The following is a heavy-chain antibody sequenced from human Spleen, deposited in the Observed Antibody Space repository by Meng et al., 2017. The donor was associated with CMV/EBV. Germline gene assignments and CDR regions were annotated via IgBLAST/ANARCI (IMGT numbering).Heavy chain of an antibody. CDR2: INVDGSIR. J-gene: IGHJ6*02. V-gene: IGHV3-74*01. CDR1: GFTFSTYW. Sequence: GESLKISCAASGFTFSTYWMHWVRQAPGKGLVWISRINVDGSIRNYADSVKGRYIISRDNTKNTLYLQVNSLRAEDTAVYYCVRVGHEWELPSNYYYGMDVWGQGTTVTVSS. D-gene: IGHD1-26*01. CDR3: VRVGHEWELPSNYYYGMDV.